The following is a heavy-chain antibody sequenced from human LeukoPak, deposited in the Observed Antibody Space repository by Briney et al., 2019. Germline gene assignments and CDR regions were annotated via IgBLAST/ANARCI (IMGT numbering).Heavy chain of an antibody. J-gene: IGHJ4*02. CDR1: GFTVRSNY. CDR3: ARGGGPGTTVTTPFDS. V-gene: IGHV3-53*01. D-gene: IGHD4-17*01. Sequence: GESLRLSCAASGFTVRSNYMSWVRQAPGKGLEWVSAIYSGGDTYYADSVQGRFTISRDNSKNTLVLQMNSLRAEDTAVYYCARGGGPGTTVTTPFDSWGQGTLVTVSS. CDR2: IYSGGDT.